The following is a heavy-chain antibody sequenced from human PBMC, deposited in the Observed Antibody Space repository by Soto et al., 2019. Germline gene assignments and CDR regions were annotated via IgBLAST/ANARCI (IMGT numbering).Heavy chain of an antibody. V-gene: IGHV1-69*13. D-gene: IGHD3-10*01. CDR1: GVTFSSYA. CDR2: IIPIFATA. J-gene: IGHJ4*02. CDR3: AGDRRTYFYGSGSYYGLDS. Sequence: ASVKASCKASGVTFSSYAISWVRQAPGQGLEWMGGIIPIFATANYAQKFQGRVTITADESTSKAYMELSSLRSEDTAVYYCAGDRRTYFYGSGSYYGLDSWGQGTLVTVSS.